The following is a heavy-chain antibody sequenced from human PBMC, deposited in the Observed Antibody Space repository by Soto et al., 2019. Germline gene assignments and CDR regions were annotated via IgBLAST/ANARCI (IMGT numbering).Heavy chain of an antibody. CDR2: INPNTGGS. V-gene: IGHV1-2*02. D-gene: IGHD3-16*01. CDR3: ARVGRVWGGLPNNWFDP. J-gene: IGHJ5*02. Sequence: QVQLVQSGDEVKTPGASVTISCKASGYIFTDHYIHWVRQAPGQGLEWMGWINPNTGGSNCSQTFQDRVTMARDASINTAYMDLSGLTSDDTAVYFCARVGRVWGGLPNNWFDPWGQGTRVTVSS. CDR1: GYIFTDHY.